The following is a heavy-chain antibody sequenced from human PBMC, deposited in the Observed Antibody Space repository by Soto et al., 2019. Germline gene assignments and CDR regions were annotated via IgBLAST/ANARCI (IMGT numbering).Heavy chain of an antibody. Sequence: GASVKVSCKASGGTFSSYAISWVRQAPGQGLEWMGGIIPIFGTANYAQKFQGRVTITADESTSTAYMELSSLRSEDTAVYYCARVERVKRPFDIWGQGTMVTVSS. J-gene: IGHJ3*02. CDR1: GGTFSSYA. V-gene: IGHV1-69*13. CDR2: IIPIFGTA. CDR3: ARVERVKRPFDI. D-gene: IGHD3-22*01.